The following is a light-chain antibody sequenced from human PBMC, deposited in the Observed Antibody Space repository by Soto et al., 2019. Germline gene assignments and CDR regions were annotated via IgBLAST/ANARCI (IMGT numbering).Light chain of an antibody. CDR3: QQYNSYSRET. V-gene: IGKV1-5*01. CDR2: DAS. CDR1: QSISSW. Sequence: DIQMTQSPSTLSASVGDRVTITCRASQSISSWLAWYQQKPGKAPKLLIYDASSLESGVPSRFSGSGSGTEFTLTISSLQPDDFATYYCQQYNSYSRETFGRGTKVDIK. J-gene: IGKJ1*01.